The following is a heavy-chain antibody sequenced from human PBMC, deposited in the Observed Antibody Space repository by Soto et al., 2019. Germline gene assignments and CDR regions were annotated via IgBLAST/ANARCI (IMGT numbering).Heavy chain of an antibody. CDR1: GGSISSGDYY. V-gene: IGHV4-30-4*01. CDR3: ARHTTGYSSSWHLDY. CDR2: IYYSGST. D-gene: IGHD6-13*01. J-gene: IGHJ4*02. Sequence: VQLQESGPGLVRPSQTLSLTCTVSGGSISSGDYYWSWIRQPPGKGLEWIGYIYYSGSTYYNPSLKSRVTISVDTSKNQFSLKLSSVTAADTAVYYCARHTTGYSSSWHLDYWGQGTLVTVSS.